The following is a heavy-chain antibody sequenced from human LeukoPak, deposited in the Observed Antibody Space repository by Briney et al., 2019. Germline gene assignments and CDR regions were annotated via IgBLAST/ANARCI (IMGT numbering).Heavy chain of an antibody. D-gene: IGHD2-21*02. V-gene: IGHV3-48*03. CDR1: GFTFSSYE. CDR2: ISSSGSTI. J-gene: IGHJ4*02. CDR3: ATSHCGGDCSRAFDY. Sequence: GGSLRLSCAASGFTFSSYEMNWVRQAPGKGLVWVSYISSSGSTIYYADSVKGRFTISRDNAKDSLYLQMNSLRAEDTAVYYCATSHCGGDCSRAFDYWGQGTLVTVSS.